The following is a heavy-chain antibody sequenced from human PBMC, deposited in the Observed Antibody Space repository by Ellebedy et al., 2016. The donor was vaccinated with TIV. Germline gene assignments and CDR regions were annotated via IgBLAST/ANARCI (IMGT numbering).Heavy chain of an antibody. V-gene: IGHV3-7*04. D-gene: IGHD5-24*01. CDR3: ARGEGWIDN. J-gene: IGHJ4*02. CDR1: GFTFSGYW. Sequence: GGSLRLXCAASGFTFSGYWISWVRQAPGKGREWVANIKEDGSEKYYVDSVKGRFTISRDNAKNSLYLQMNSLRAEDTAVYFCARGEGWIDNWGQGTLVTVSS. CDR2: IKEDGSEK.